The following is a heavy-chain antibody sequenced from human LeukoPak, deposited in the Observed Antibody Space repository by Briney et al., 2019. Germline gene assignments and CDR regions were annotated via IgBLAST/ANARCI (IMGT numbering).Heavy chain of an antibody. CDR2: IKQDGSEK. D-gene: IGHD2-2*01. V-gene: IGHV3-7*01. CDR3: ARALYHTPTNNYYYYGMDV. CDR1: GFTFSNYW. Sequence: PGGSLRLSCAASGFTFSNYWMSWVRQAPGKGLEWVANIKQDGSEKYYVDSVKGRFTISRDNAKNSLYLQMNGLRADDTAVYYCARALYHTPTNNYYYYGMDVWGQGTTVTVSS. J-gene: IGHJ6*02.